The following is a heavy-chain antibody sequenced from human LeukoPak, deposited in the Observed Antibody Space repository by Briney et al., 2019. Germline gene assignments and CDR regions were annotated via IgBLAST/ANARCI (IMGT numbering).Heavy chain of an antibody. CDR2: IETKTDGGTT. CDR1: GFTFSNAW. Sequence: GGSLRLSCAASGFTFSNAWMTWVRQAPGKGLKWVGRIETKTDGGTTDYAAPVKGRFTISRDDSKNTLYLQMNSLKTDDTAVYYCTTVERWLLRSSPYWGQGTLVTVSS. V-gene: IGHV3-15*04. CDR3: TTVERWLLRSSPY. J-gene: IGHJ4*02. D-gene: IGHD5-24*01.